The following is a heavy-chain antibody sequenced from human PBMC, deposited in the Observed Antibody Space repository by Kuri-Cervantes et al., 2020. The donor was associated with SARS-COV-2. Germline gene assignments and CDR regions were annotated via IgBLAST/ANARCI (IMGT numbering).Heavy chain of an antibody. CDR2: VRGKANNYAT. D-gene: IGHD3-3*01. V-gene: IGHV3-73*01. CDR3: TRLDFWSGYYIES. Sequence: GESLKISCEVSGFLFSASAIHWVRQGSGEGLEWVGRVRGKANNYATAYAASVKGRFTISRDDSKNMAYLQMNSLKTEDTAVYYCTRLDFWSGYYIESWGQGTLVTVSS. CDR1: GFLFSASA. J-gene: IGHJ4*02.